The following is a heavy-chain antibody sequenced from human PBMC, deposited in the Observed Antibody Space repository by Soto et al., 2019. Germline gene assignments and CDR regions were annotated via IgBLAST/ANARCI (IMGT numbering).Heavy chain of an antibody. D-gene: IGHD3-10*01. V-gene: IGHV3-21*04. CDR2: ISGSSSYI. Sequence: GSLRLSCAASGFTFSSYSMNWVRQAPGKGLEWVSSISGSSSYIYYADSVKGRFTISRDNSKNTLYLQMNSLRAEDTAVYYCATGGEDYLFDYWGQGTLVTVSS. CDR1: GFTFSSYS. J-gene: IGHJ4*02. CDR3: ATGGEDYLFDY.